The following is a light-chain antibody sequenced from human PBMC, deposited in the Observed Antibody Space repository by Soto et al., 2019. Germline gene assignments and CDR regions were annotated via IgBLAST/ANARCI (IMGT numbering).Light chain of an antibody. CDR1: QSISSY. CDR2: AAS. CDR3: QQSYSTPLT. Sequence: DIQMTQSPSSLSASVGDRVTITCRASQSISSYLNWYQQKPGKAPKLLIYAASSLQSGVPSRFSGSGSGTDLTLTISSLQPEDFATDYCQQSYSTPLTFGPGTKVDIK. V-gene: IGKV1-39*01. J-gene: IGKJ3*01.